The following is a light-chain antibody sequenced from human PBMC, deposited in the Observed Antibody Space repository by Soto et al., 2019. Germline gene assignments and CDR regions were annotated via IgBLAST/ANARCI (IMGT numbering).Light chain of an antibody. V-gene: IGKV1-5*01. CDR1: QSISSW. CDR3: QQYGGMWT. CDR2: DAS. J-gene: IGKJ1*01. Sequence: DIQMTQSPSTLSASAGDRVTITGRASQSISSWLAWYKQKPGKAPKLLIYDASSLESGVPSRFSGSGSGTEFTLPIRSLKPDDFASDCCQQYGGMWTVGQGTKVDIK.